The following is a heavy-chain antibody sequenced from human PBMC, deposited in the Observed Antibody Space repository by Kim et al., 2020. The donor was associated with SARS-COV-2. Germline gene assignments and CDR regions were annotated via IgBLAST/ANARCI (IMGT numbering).Heavy chain of an antibody. CDR3: AKGLWCWLGNYYGNDA. V-gene: IGHV3-33*06. CDR2: IWYDGSNK. Sequence: GGSLRLSCAASGFTFSSYAMHWVRQAPGKGLEWVAVIWYDGSNKYYADSVKGRFTISRDNSKNTLYLQMNSLRAEDTAVYYCAKGLWCWLGNYYGNDAWG. D-gene: IGHD2-21*01. CDR1: GFTFSSYA. J-gene: IGHJ6*01.